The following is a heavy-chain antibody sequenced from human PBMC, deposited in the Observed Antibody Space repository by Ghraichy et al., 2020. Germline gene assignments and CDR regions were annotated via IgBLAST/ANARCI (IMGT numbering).Heavy chain of an antibody. J-gene: IGHJ4*02. CDR2: INHSGST. Sequence: SETLSLTCAVYGGSFSGYYWSWIRQPPGKGLEWIGEINHSGSTNYNPSLKSRVTISVYTSKNQFSLKLSSVTAADTAVYYCARGSRSRAAGTFIWGQGTLVTVSS. CDR1: GGSFSGYY. D-gene: IGHD6-13*01. V-gene: IGHV4-34*01. CDR3: ARGSRSRAAGTFI.